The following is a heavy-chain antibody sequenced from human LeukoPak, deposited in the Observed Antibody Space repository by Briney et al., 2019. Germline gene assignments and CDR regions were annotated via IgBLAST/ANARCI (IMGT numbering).Heavy chain of an antibody. CDR3: ARDRGYSYGSLGFCDY. V-gene: IGHV1-69*04. D-gene: IGHD5-18*01. J-gene: IGHJ4*02. CDR1: GGTFSSYA. CDR2: IIPILGIA. Sequence: SVKVSCKASGGTFSSYAISWVRQAPGQGLEWMGRIIPILGIANYAQKFQGRVTITADKSTSTAYMELSSLRSEDTAVYYCARDRGYSYGSLGFCDYWGQGTLATVSS.